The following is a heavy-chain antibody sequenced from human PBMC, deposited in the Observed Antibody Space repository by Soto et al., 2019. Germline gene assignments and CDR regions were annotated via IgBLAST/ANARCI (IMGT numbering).Heavy chain of an antibody. CDR2: INAGNGNT. CDR3: ARWDPYCGGDCYQPVFDY. J-gene: IGHJ4*02. V-gene: IGHV1-3*01. D-gene: IGHD2-21*02. Sequence: QVQLVQSGAEVKKPGASVKVSCKASGYTFTSYATHWVRQAPGQRLEWMGWINAGNGNTKYSQKFQGRVTITRDTSASTADMELSSLRSEDTAVYYCARWDPYCGGDCYQPVFDYWGQGTLVTVSS. CDR1: GYTFTSYA.